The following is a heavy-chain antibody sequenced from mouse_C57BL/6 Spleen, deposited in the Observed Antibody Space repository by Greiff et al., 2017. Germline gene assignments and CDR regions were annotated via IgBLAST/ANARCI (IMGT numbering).Heavy chain of an antibody. D-gene: IGHD3-2*02. V-gene: IGHV1-53*01. CDR3: ARTAQATYYFDD. Sequence: VQLQQPGTELVKPGASVKLSCKASGYTFTSYWMHWVKQRPGQGLEWIGNINPSNGGTNYNEKFKSKATLTVDKSSSTAYMQLSSLTSGDSAVYYCARTAQATYYFDDWGQGTTLTVSS. J-gene: IGHJ2*01. CDR1: GYTFTSYW. CDR2: INPSNGGT.